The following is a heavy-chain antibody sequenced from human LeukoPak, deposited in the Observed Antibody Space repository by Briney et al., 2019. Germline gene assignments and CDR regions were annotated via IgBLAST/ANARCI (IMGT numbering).Heavy chain of an antibody. Sequence: ASVKVSCKASGYTFTSYGISWVRQAPGQGLEWMGWISAYNGNTNYAQKLQGRVTMTTDTSTSTAYMELRSLRSDDTAVYYCARISPPGLIAVAPEVYYGMDVWGQGTTVTVSS. CDR1: GYTFTSYG. V-gene: IGHV1-18*01. J-gene: IGHJ6*02. CDR2: ISAYNGNT. D-gene: IGHD6-19*01. CDR3: ARISPPGLIAVAPEVYYGMDV.